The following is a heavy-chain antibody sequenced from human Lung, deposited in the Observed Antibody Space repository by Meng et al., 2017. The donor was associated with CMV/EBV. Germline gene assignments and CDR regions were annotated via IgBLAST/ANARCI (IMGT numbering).Heavy chain of an antibody. Sequence: ASXXVSXNASGYTFTGYYMHWVRQAPGQGLEWMGWINPNSGGTNYAQKFQGRVTMTRDTSISTAYMELSRLRSDDTAVYYCARVFGVVVPLEGCMDVWGQGTTVTVSS. CDR3: ARVFGVVVPLEGCMDV. J-gene: IGHJ6*02. CDR2: INPNSGGT. D-gene: IGHD2-2*01. V-gene: IGHV1-2*02. CDR1: GYTFTGYY.